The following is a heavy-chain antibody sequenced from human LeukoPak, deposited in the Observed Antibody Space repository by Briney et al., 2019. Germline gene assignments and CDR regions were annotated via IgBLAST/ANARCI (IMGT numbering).Heavy chain of an antibody. J-gene: IGHJ4*02. CDR3: ARDPLTYYDYVWGSQRGYFDY. V-gene: IGHV1-46*01. CDR1: GYTFTSYY. Sequence: ASVKVSCKASGYTFTSYYMHWVRQAPGQGLEWMGIINPSGGSTSYAQKFQGRVTMTRDTSTSTVYMELSSLRSEDTAVYYCARDPLTYYDYVWGSQRGYFDYWGQGTLVTVSS. D-gene: IGHD3-16*01. CDR2: INPSGGST.